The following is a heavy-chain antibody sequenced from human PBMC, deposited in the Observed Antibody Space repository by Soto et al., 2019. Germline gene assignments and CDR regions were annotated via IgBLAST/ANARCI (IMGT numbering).Heavy chain of an antibody. V-gene: IGHV3-7*05. D-gene: IGHD3-22*01. Sequence: EVQLVESGGGLVQPGGSLRLSCAASGFTFSSYWMSWVRQAPGKGLEWVANIKQDGSEKYYVDSVKGRFTISRDNAKKSLYRQMNSLRAEDPAVYYCARYYHDSSGYWGTKSPSRGYYYYYGMDVWGQGTTVTVSS. CDR2: IKQDGSEK. CDR3: ARYYHDSSGYWGTKSPSRGYYYYYGMDV. J-gene: IGHJ6*02. CDR1: GFTFSSYW.